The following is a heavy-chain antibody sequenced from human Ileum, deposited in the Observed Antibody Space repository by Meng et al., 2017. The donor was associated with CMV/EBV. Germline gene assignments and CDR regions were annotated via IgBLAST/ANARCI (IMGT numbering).Heavy chain of an antibody. CDR1: GCSIRNGDSY. V-gene: IGHV4-30-4*01. CDR2: IYHSEFS. CDR3: ARKSLNWFDL. J-gene: IGHJ5*02. Sequence: TWSGSGCSIRNGDSYWSWIRQTQGKGPEWIGYIYHSEFSYSNPSLESRVTMSVDTSKNQFSLKLRSATAADTAVYYCARKSLNWFDLWGQGTLVTVSS.